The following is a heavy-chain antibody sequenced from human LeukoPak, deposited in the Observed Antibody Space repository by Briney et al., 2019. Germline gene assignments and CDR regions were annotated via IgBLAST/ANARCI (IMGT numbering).Heavy chain of an antibody. CDR3: AREENTGRAIFDP. CDR1: GFTFSIYT. V-gene: IGHV3-30-3*01. Sequence: GGSLRLSCAASGFTFSIYTMHWVRQAPGKGLEWMAVNSYDGRNIFYADSVKGRFTISRDNSKNTLYLQMNSLRSGDTAIYYCAREENTGRAIFDPWGQGTLVTVSS. J-gene: IGHJ5*02. CDR2: NSYDGRNI. D-gene: IGHD1-14*01.